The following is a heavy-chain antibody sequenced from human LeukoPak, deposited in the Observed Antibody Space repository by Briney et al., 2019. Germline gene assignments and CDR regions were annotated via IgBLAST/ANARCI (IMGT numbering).Heavy chain of an antibody. D-gene: IGHD5-18*01. CDR3: AKGAGGFSYYNWFDP. Sequence: PSETLSLTCTVSGGSISSSSYYWGWIRQPPGKGLEWIGSIYYSGSTYYNPSLKSRVTISVDTSKNQFSLKLSSVTAADTAVYYCAKGAGGFSYYNWFDPWGQGTLVTVSS. V-gene: IGHV4-39*07. CDR1: GGSISSSSYY. CDR2: IYYSGST. J-gene: IGHJ5*02.